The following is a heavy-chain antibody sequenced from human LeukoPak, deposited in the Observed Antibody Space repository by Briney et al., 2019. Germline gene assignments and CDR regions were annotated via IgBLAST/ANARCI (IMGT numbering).Heavy chain of an antibody. J-gene: IGHJ4*02. CDR1: GGSFSGYY. V-gene: IGHV4-34*01. CDR2: INHSGST. CDR3: ARAGFMITFGGVIGI. D-gene: IGHD3-16*02. Sequence: SETLSLTCAVYGGSFSGYYWSWIRQPPGKGLEWIGEINHSGSTNYNPSLKSRVTISVDTSKNQFSLKLSSVTAADTAVYYCARAGFMITFGGVIGIWGQGTLVTVSS.